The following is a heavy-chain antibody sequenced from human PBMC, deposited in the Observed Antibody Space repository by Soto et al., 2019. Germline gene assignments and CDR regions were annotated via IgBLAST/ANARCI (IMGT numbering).Heavy chain of an antibody. CDR3: ARVQNGEQQLVRGNWFDP. Sequence: LSLTCTVSGGSISSYYWSWIRQPPGKGLEWIGYIYYSGSTNYNPSLKSRVTISVDTSKNQFSLKLSSVTAADTAVYYCARVQNGEQQLVRGNWFDPWGQGTLVTVSS. CDR2: IYYSGST. D-gene: IGHD6-13*01. J-gene: IGHJ5*02. CDR1: GGSISSYY. V-gene: IGHV4-59*01.